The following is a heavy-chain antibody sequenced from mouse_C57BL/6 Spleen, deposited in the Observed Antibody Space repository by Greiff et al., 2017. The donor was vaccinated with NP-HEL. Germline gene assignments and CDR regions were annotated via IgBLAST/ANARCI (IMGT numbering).Heavy chain of an antibody. D-gene: IGHD2-10*01. CDR1: GFTFSDYG. CDR2: ISSGSSTI. J-gene: IGHJ2*01. Sequence: EVQLMESGGGLVKPGGSLKLSCAASGFTFSDYGMHWVRQAPEKGLEWVAYISSGSSTIYYADTVKGRFTISRDNAKNTLFLQMTSLRSEDTAMYYCARSAYYYFDYWGQGTTLTVSS. CDR3: ARSAYYYFDY. V-gene: IGHV5-17*01.